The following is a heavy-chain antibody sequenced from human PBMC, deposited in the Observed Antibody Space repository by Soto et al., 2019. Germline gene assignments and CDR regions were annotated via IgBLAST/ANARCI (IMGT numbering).Heavy chain of an antibody. CDR1: GYSISSGYY. Sequence: PSETLSVTCAVSGYSISSGYYWGCIRQPPGKGLEWIGSISHSGSTYYNPSLKSRVTISADTSKNQFSLKLNSVTAADTAVYFCARGSIAAASYFDYWGQGTLVTVSS. CDR2: ISHSGST. J-gene: IGHJ4*02. D-gene: IGHD6-13*01. CDR3: ARGSIAAASYFDY. V-gene: IGHV4-38-2*01.